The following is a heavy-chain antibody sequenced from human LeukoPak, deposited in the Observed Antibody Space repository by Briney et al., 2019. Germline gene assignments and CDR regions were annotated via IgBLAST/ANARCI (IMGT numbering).Heavy chain of an antibody. Sequence: PGGSLRLSCAASGFTFSSYWMSWVRQAPGKGLEWVANIKQDGSEKYYVDSVKGRFTISRDNAKNSLYLQMNSLRAEDTAVYYCAREHDYLLIQLWLTDYGMDVWGQGTTVTVSS. CDR3: AREHDYLLIQLWLTDYGMDV. CDR2: IKQDGSEK. V-gene: IGHV3-7*01. J-gene: IGHJ6*02. D-gene: IGHD5-18*01. CDR1: GFTFSSYW.